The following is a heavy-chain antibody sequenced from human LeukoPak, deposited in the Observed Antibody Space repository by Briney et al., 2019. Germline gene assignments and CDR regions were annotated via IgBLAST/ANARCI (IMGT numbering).Heavy chain of an antibody. V-gene: IGHV1-2*02. CDR3: ARESYYDSSGYFPSPSAFDI. Sequence: ASVKVSCKASGYTFAGYYMHWVRQAPGQGLEWMGWINPNSGGTNYAQKFQGRVTMTRDTSISTAYMELSRLRSDDTAVYYCARESYYDSSGYFPSPSAFDIWGQGTMVTVSS. CDR1: GYTFAGYY. CDR2: INPNSGGT. D-gene: IGHD3-22*01. J-gene: IGHJ3*02.